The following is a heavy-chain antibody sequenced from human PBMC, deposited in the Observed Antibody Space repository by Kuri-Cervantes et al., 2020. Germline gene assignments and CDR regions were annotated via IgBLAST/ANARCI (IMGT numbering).Heavy chain of an antibody. CDR1: GGSISSSSYY. CDR3: ARLDYGDYRRRTWHFDL. Sequence: GSLRLSCTVSGGSISSSSYYWGWIRQPPGKGLEWIGSIYYSGSTYYNPPLKSRVTISVDTSKNQFSLKLSSVTAADTAVYYCARLDYGDYRRRTWHFDLWGRGTLVTVSS. CDR2: IYYSGST. V-gene: IGHV4-39*07. D-gene: IGHD4-17*01. J-gene: IGHJ2*01.